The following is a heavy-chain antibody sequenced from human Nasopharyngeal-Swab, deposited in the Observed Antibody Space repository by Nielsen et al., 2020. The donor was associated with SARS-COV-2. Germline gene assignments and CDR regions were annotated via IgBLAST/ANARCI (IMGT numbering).Heavy chain of an antibody. V-gene: IGHV1-69*13. CDR3: ARGVAASTYSFGYYYYYMDV. J-gene: IGHJ6*03. Sequence: SVKVSCMASGGTFSSYAISWVRQAPGQGLEWMGGIIPIFGTANYAQKFQGRVTITADESTSTAYMELSSLRSEDTAVYYCARGVAASTYSFGYYYYYMDVWGKGTTVTVSS. CDR1: GGTFSSYA. CDR2: IIPIFGTA. D-gene: IGHD2-15*01.